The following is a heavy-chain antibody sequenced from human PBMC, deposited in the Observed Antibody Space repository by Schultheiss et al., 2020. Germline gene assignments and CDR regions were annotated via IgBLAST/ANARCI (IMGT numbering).Heavy chain of an antibody. D-gene: IGHD6-19*01. CDR1: GSTFTGYY. J-gene: IGHJ4*02. CDR3: ARGGSGWYGPIDY. CDR2: INAGNGNT. Sequence: ASVKVSCKASGSTFTGYYMHWVRQAPGQGLEWMGWINAGNGNTKYSQKFQGRVTITRDTSASTAYMELSSLRSEDTAVYYCARGGSGWYGPIDYWGQGTLVTLSS. V-gene: IGHV1-3*01.